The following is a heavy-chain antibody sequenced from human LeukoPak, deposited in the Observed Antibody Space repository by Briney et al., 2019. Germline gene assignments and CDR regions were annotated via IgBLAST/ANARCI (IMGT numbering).Heavy chain of an antibody. CDR2: IYYSGST. CDR3: ARGGSGENCGGDCYYDY. Sequence: SETLSLTCTVSGGSISSYYWSWIRQPPGKGLEWIGYIYYSGSTNYNPSLKGRVTISVDTSKNQFSLKLSSVTAADTAVYYCARGGSGENCGGDCYYDYWGQGTLVTVSS. V-gene: IGHV4-59*01. D-gene: IGHD2-21*02. CDR1: GGSISSYY. J-gene: IGHJ4*02.